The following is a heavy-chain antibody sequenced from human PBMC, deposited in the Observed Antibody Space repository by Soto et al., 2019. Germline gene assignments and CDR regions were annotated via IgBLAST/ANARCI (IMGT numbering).Heavy chain of an antibody. V-gene: IGHV4-4*02. CDR2: IYHSGST. D-gene: IGHD1-7*01. J-gene: IGHJ5*02. CDR3: ARAQYNRNYHWFDP. CDR1: GGSISSSNW. Sequence: SETLSLTCAVSGGSISSSNWWSWVRQPPGKGLEWIGEIYHSGSTNYNPSLKSRVTISVDKSKNQFSLKLSSVTAADTAVYYCARAQYNRNYHWFDPWGQGTLVTVSS.